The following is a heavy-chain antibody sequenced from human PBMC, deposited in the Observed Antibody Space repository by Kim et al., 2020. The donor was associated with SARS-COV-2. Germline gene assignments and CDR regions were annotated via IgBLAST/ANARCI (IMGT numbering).Heavy chain of an antibody. J-gene: IGHJ4*02. V-gene: IGHV3-21*01. CDR3: AREAFSIAAAGTDY. Sequence: AASVRGRYTSSGDTAKNSRYLHMNSLRAEDTAVYYCAREAFSIAAAGTDYWGQGTLVTVSS. D-gene: IGHD6-13*01.